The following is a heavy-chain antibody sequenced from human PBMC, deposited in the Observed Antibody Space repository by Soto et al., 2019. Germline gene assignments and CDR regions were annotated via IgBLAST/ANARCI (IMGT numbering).Heavy chain of an antibody. CDR1: GYIFTDYH. D-gene: IGHD6-13*01. CDR2: INTDNGGA. Sequence: QVQLVQSGAEVKKPGASVKVSCNASGYIFTDYHIHWVRQAPGQGLEFMGWINTDNGGAGSAQQFQGRVTVTRDTSITTVYLELSNLRSDDTAVYFCAKERGSNSLHPSYNWFDTWGQGTLITVSS. CDR3: AKERGSNSLHPSYNWFDT. J-gene: IGHJ5*02. V-gene: IGHV1-2*02.